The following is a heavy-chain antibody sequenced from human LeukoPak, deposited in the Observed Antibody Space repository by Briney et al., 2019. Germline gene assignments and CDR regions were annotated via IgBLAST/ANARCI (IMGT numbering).Heavy chain of an antibody. V-gene: IGHV4-34*01. J-gene: IGHJ4*02. CDR3: ARAGYSSGWYNY. Sequence: SGTLSLTCAVYGGSFSGYYWSWIPQPPGKGLEWIGEINHSGSTNYNPSLKSRVTISVDTSKNQFSLKLSSVTAADTAVYYCARAGYSSGWYNYWGQGTLVTVSS. D-gene: IGHD6-19*01. CDR2: INHSGST. CDR1: GGSFSGYY.